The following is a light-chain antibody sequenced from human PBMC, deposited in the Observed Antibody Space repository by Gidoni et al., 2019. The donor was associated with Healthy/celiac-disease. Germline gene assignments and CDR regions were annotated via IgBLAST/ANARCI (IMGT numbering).Light chain of an antibody. CDR3: QQRSNWPLT. V-gene: IGKV3-11*01. J-gene: IGKJ4*01. Sequence: EIVLTQSPDTLSLSPGERATLSCRASQSVSSYLAWYQQKPGQAPRLIIYDASNSATGIPARFSGSGSVTDFTLTISSLEPEAFAVYYCQQRSNWPLTFGGGTKVEIK. CDR1: QSVSSY. CDR2: DAS.